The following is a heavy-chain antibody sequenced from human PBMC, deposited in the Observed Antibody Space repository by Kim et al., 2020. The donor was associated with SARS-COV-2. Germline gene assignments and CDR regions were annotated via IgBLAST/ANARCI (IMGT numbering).Heavy chain of an antibody. CDR3: ASAEALPRGVGRGWGYYSY. CDR1: GYTFTSYG. V-gene: IGHV1-18*04. Sequence: ASVKVSCKASGYTFTSYGISWVRQAPGQGLEWMGWISAYNGNTNYAQKLQGRVTMTTDTSTSTAYMELRSLRSDDTAVYYCASAEALPRGVGRGWGYYSYWGQGTLVTVSS. D-gene: IGHD3-22*01. J-gene: IGHJ4*02. CDR2: ISAYNGNT.